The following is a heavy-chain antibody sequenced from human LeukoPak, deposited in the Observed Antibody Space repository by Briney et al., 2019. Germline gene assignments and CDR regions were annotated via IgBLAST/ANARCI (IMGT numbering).Heavy chain of an antibody. Sequence: SETLSLTCTVSGGSISSYYWSWIRQPAGKGLESIGHISTSGSTNYNPSLKSRVTISVDTSKNQFSLKLSSVTAADTAVYYCARMGKYARGAFDIWGQGTMVTVSS. V-gene: IGHV4-4*07. CDR1: GGSISSYY. J-gene: IGHJ3*02. CDR2: ISTSGST. D-gene: IGHD2-2*01. CDR3: ARMGKYARGAFDI.